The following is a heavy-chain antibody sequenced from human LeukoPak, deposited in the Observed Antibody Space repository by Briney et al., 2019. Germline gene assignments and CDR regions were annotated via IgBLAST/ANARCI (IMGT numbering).Heavy chain of an antibody. Sequence: GESLKISCKCSGYSFTNYWIGWVRQMPGKGLEWMGIIYPGDSDTRYSPSFQGQVTVSADNSITTAYLQWSSLKASDTAIYYCARHEDIEVVDYWGQGTLVTVSS. CDR3: ARHEDIEVVDY. V-gene: IGHV5-51*01. CDR1: GYSFTNYW. J-gene: IGHJ4*02. D-gene: IGHD2-15*01. CDR2: IYPGDSDT.